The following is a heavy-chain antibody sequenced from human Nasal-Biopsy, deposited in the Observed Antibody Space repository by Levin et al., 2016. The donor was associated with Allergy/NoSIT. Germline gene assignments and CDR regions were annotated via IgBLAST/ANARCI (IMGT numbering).Heavy chain of an antibody. CDR3: GRVPTAATGMGVDY. D-gene: IGHD6-13*01. Sequence: GGSLRLSCEASGFTFSDYWMHWVRQAPGKGLVWVSRIKTDGSETNYADSVKGRFTISRDNAKNTVYLQLNSLGVGDTAVYYCGRVPTAATGMGVDYWGQGTLVTVSS. V-gene: IGHV3-74*01. CDR1: GFTFSDYW. J-gene: IGHJ4*02. CDR2: IKTDGSET.